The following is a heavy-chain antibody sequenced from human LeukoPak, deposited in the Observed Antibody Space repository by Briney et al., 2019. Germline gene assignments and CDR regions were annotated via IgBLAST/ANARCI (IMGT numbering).Heavy chain of an antibody. CDR3: VGVTSTYYCDY. CDR1: GYTFTSYG. CDR2: ISAYNGNT. J-gene: IGHJ4*02. V-gene: IGHV1-18*01. Sequence: ASVKVSCKASGYTFTSYGISWVRQAPGQGLEWMGWISAYNGNTNYAQKLQGRVTMTTDTSTSTAYMELRSLRSDDTAVYYCVGVTSTYYCDYWGQGTLVTVSS.